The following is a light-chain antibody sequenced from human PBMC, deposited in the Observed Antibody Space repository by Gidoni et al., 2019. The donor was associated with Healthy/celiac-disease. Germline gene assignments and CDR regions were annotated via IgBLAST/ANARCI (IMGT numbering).Light chain of an antibody. CDR1: SSDVGGSNY. CDR3: SSYTSSSTLGV. CDR2: EGR. Sequence: QSALTQPASVSGSPGPSITIPCTGTSSDVGGSNYVSWYQQHPGKAPKLLIYEGRNRPSGVSNRFSGSKSGSTASLTISGLQAEDEADYYCSSYTSSSTLGVFGTGTKVTVL. V-gene: IGLV2-14*01. J-gene: IGLJ1*01.